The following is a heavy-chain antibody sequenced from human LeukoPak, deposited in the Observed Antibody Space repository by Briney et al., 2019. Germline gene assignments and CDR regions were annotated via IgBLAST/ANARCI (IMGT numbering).Heavy chain of an antibody. V-gene: IGHV3-21*01. J-gene: IGHJ6*03. Sequence: GGSLRLSCAASGFTFNSYGMHWVRQAPGKGLEWVSSIGRSGNYIYHADSVKGRFTISRDNAKNSLYLRMSSLRAEDTAVYYCARQAGPYYMDVWGKGTTVTVSS. D-gene: IGHD6-13*01. CDR3: ARQAGPYYMDV. CDR1: GFTFNSYG. CDR2: IGRSGNYI.